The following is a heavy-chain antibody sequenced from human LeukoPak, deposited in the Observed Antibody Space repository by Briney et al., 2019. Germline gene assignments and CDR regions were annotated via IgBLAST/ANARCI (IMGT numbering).Heavy chain of an antibody. CDR1: GYTFTGYY. Sequence: ASVKVSCKASGYTFTGYYMYWVRQAPGQGLEWMGWINPNSGGTNYAQKFQGRVTMTRDTSISTAYMELSRLRSDDTAVYYCARSKESVAALFDPWGQGTLVTVSS. CDR2: INPNSGGT. V-gene: IGHV1-2*02. CDR3: ARSKESVAALFDP. D-gene: IGHD2-15*01. J-gene: IGHJ5*02.